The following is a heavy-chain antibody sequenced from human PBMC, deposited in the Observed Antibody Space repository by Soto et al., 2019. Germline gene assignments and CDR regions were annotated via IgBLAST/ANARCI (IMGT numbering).Heavy chain of an antibody. CDR2: IIPIFGTA. CDR3: GCLYDSSGYRYYGMDD. Sequence: QVQLVQSEAEGKKPGSSVKVSCKASGGTFSSYAISWVRQAPGQGLEWMGGIIPIFGTANYAQKFQGRVTITAVESTSTAYMELSSLRSEDTAVYYCGCLYDSSGYRYYGMDDWVQGTTVTVSS. J-gene: IGHJ6*02. V-gene: IGHV1-69*01. CDR1: GGTFSSYA. D-gene: IGHD3-22*01.